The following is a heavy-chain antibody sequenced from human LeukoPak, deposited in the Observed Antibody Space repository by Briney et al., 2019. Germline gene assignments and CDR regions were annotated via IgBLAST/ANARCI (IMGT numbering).Heavy chain of an antibody. CDR3: ARGSWFGEFPFDY. CDR2: IIPIFGTA. Sequence: SVKVSRKASGGTFSSYAISWVRQAPGQGLEWMGGIIPIFGTANYAQKFQGRVTITADESTSTAYMELSSLRSEDTAVYYCARGSWFGEFPFDYWGQGTLVTVSS. J-gene: IGHJ4*02. CDR1: GGTFSSYA. D-gene: IGHD3-10*01. V-gene: IGHV1-69*13.